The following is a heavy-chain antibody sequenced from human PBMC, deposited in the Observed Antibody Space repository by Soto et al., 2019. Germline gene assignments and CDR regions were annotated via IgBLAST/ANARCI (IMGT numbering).Heavy chain of an antibody. CDR2: ISGSGGST. CDR1: GFTFSSYA. Sequence: GGFLRLSCAASGFTFSSYAMSWVRQAPGKGLEWVSAISGSGGSTYYADSVKGRFTISRDNSKNTLYLQMNSLRAEDTAVYYCAKVRYSYGQRRWYYYGMDVWGQGTTVPVSS. D-gene: IGHD5-18*01. V-gene: IGHV3-23*01. J-gene: IGHJ6*02. CDR3: AKVRYSYGQRRWYYYGMDV.